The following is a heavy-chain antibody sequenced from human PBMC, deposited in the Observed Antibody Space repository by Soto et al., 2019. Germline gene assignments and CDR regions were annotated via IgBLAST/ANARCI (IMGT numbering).Heavy chain of an antibody. V-gene: IGHV3-53*02. CDR3: ATYGDVVRSGLGH. D-gene: IGHD3-10*01. CDR1: GFTVNGNY. CDR2: IYSGGST. J-gene: IGHJ1*01. Sequence: EVQLVETGGGLIQPGGSLRLSCAASGFTVNGNYMTWVRQAPGTGLEWVSVIYSGGSTYYADSVKGRFTISRDNSKNTMYLHVNSLRAEDTAVYYCATYGDVVRSGLGHWGQGTLVTVSS.